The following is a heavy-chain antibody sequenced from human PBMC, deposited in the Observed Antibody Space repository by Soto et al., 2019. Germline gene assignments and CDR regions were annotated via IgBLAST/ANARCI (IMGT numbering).Heavy chain of an antibody. CDR3: AKRRGAGGHFDY. CDR2: VSLGGST. D-gene: IGHD2-15*01. CDR1: GFTFSSYA. Sequence: DVQLLESGGGLVQPEGSLRLSCAASGFTFSSYAMGWVRQGPGKGLEWVAVVSLGGSTHYADSVRCRFTISRDNSKNTLSLQMNSLTAEDTAVYFCAKRRGAGGHFDYWGQGALVTVSS. J-gene: IGHJ4*02. V-gene: IGHV3-23*01.